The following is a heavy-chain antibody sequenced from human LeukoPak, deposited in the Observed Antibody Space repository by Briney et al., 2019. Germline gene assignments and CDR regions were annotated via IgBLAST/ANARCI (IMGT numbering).Heavy chain of an antibody. Sequence: GGSLRLSCAASGFTFNNYAMSWVRQAPGKGLEWVSAISGSGGSTYYADSVKGRFTISRDNSKNTLYLQMNSLRAEDTAVYYCAKEGVDYYDSSGYSHWGQGTLVTVSS. CDR3: AKEGVDYYDSSGYSH. V-gene: IGHV3-23*01. CDR2: ISGSGGST. J-gene: IGHJ4*02. CDR1: GFTFNNYA. D-gene: IGHD3-22*01.